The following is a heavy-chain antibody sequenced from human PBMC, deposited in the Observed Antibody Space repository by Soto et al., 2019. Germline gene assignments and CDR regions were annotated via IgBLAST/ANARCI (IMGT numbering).Heavy chain of an antibody. CDR1: GYTFTGYY. CDR3: ARERSSGWYVDY. J-gene: IGHJ4*02. V-gene: IGHV1-8*02. D-gene: IGHD6-19*01. CDR2: INPNSGNT. Sequence: ASVKVSCKASGYTFTGYYMHWVRQAPGQGLEWMGWINPNSGNTGYAQKFRGRVTMTRNTSISTAYMELSSLRSEDTAVYYCARERSSGWYVDYWGQGTLVTVSS.